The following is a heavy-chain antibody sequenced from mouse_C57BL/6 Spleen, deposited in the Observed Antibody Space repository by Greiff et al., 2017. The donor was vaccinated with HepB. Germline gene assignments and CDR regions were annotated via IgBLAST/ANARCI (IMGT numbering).Heavy chain of an antibody. CDR3: GRGYYGGYFDV. Sequence: VQLQQSGAELVRPGASVKLSCKASGYTFTDYYINWVKQRPGQGLEWIARIYPGSGNTYYNEKFKGKATLTAEKSSSTAYMQLSSLTSEDSAVYCCGRGYYGGYFDVWGTGTTVTVSS. J-gene: IGHJ1*03. CDR1: GYTFTDYY. D-gene: IGHD1-1*01. V-gene: IGHV1-76*01. CDR2: IYPGSGNT.